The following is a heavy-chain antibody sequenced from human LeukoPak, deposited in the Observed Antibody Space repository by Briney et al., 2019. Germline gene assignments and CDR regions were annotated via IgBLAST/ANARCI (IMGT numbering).Heavy chain of an antibody. CDR1: GFTFSDYY. CDR3: ARAPYYYDSSGYYPDY. CDR2: ISSSGSTI. V-gene: IGHV3-11*01. Sequence: PGGSLRLSRAASGFTFSDYYMSWIRQAPGKGLEWVSYISSSGSTIYYADSVKGRFTISRDNAKNSLYLQMNSLRAEDTAVYYCARAPYYYDSSGYYPDYWGQGTLVTVSS. D-gene: IGHD3-22*01. J-gene: IGHJ4*02.